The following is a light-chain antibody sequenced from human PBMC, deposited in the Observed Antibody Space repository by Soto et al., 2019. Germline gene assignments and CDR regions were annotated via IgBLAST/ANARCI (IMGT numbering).Light chain of an antibody. J-gene: IGKJ1*01. CDR3: QQYNSWWT. V-gene: IGKV1-5*03. Sequence: DIQMTQSPSTLSASVGDRVTITCRASQSISNWLAWYQQKPGEAPKLLICKASSLQSGVPSRFSGSGSGTEFTLTISSLQPDDFATYYCQQYNSWWTFGQGTKVEIK. CDR2: KAS. CDR1: QSISNW.